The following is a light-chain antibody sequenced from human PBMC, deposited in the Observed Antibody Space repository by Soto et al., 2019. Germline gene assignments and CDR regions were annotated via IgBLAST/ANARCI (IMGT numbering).Light chain of an antibody. V-gene: IGKV3-20*01. J-gene: IGKJ5*01. CDR2: GAS. CDR3: QHSYRTPIT. Sequence: IELTLSPGTLSRAGWESSTLCCTASQSVSSSYLAWYQQKPGQAPRLLIYGASSRATGIPDRFSGSGSGTDFTHTISSLQPEDFATYYCQHSYRTPITCGQGTQVEIK. CDR1: QSVSSSY.